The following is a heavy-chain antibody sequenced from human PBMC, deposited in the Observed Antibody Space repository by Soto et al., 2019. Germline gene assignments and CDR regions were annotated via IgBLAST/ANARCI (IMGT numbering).Heavy chain of an antibody. V-gene: IGHV3-33*01. Sequence: QEQLVESGGSVVQPGRSLRLSCVASGFTFSSKGMHWVRQAPGKGQEWVAMIWYDGSKKFSGDSVKGRFTISRDNSKNTLFLQLDSFRAEDTAVYYCARDGLDSAFDLWGQGTMVTVSS. J-gene: IGHJ3*01. CDR1: GFTFSSKG. CDR3: ARDGLDSAFDL. CDR2: IWYDGSKK. D-gene: IGHD2-15*01.